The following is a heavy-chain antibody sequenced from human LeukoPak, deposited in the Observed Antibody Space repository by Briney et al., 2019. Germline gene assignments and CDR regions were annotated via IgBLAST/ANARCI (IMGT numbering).Heavy chain of an antibody. CDR2: IKSKTDGGTT. CDR1: GFIFINAW. V-gene: IGHV3-15*01. Sequence: GGSLRLSCAASGFIFINAWMSWVRQAPGRGLEWVGRIKSKTDGGTTDYAAPVKGRFTISRDDSKNTLYLQMNSLKTEDTAVYYCTTVSPGLSGMDVWGKGTTVTVSS. J-gene: IGHJ6*04. CDR3: TTVSPGLSGMDV. D-gene: IGHD6-25*01.